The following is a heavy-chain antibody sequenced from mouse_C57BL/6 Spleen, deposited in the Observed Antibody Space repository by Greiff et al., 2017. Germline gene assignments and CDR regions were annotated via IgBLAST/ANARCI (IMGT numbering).Heavy chain of an antibody. V-gene: IGHV1-64*01. CDR3: VRITDYDGFAY. D-gene: IGHD2-4*01. CDR2: IHPNSGST. CDR1: GYTFTSYW. Sequence: QVQLQQPGAELVKPGASVTLSCKASGYTFTSYWMHWVKQRPGQGLEWIGMIHPNSGSTNYNEKFKSKATLTVDKSSSTAYMQLSSLTSEDSAVYYCVRITDYDGFAYWGQGTLVTVSA. J-gene: IGHJ3*01.